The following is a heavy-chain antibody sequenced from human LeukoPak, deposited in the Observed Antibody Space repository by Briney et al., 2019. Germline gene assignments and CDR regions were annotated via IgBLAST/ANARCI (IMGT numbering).Heavy chain of an antibody. CDR2: INPNSGGT. Sequence: ASVKVSCRASGYTFTVYYMHWVRQAPGQGLEGMGWINPNSGGTNYAQKFQGRVTMTRDTSISTAYMELSRLRSDDTAVYYCATFPREYYYGMGVWGQGTTVTVSS. CDR1: GYTFTVYY. V-gene: IGHV1-2*02. D-gene: IGHD5-24*01. J-gene: IGHJ6*02. CDR3: ATFPREYYYGMGV.